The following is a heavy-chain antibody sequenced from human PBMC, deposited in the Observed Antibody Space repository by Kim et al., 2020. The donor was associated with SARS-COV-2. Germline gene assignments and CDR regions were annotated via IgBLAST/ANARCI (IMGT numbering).Heavy chain of an antibody. J-gene: IGHJ4*02. D-gene: IGHD5-18*01. Sequence: VDSVKGRFTISRDNAKNSLYLQMNSLRAEDTAVYYCARDRAGYSYALDYWGQGTLVTVSS. CDR3: ARDRAGYSYALDY. V-gene: IGHV3-7*01.